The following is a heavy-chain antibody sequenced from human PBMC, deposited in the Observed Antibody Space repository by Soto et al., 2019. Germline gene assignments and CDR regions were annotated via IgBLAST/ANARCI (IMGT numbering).Heavy chain of an antibody. D-gene: IGHD1-1*01. CDR1: GGSSSGYY. J-gene: IGHJ4*02. CDR2: INHSGST. CDR3: ARAPSGTLGY. Sequence: PSETLSLTCAVYGGSSSGYYWSWIRQPPGKGLEWIGEINHSGSTNYNPSLKSRVTISVDTSKNQFSLKLSSVTAADTAVYYCARAPSGTLGYWGQGTLVTVSS. V-gene: IGHV4-34*01.